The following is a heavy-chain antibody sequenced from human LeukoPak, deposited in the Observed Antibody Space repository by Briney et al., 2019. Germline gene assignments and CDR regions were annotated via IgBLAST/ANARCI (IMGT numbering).Heavy chain of an antibody. V-gene: IGHV4-39*07. D-gene: IGHD3-3*01. CDR2: IYYSGST. J-gene: IGHJ3*02. CDR3: ARGGVYYDFWSGYHDAFDI. Sequence: SETLSLTCTVSGGSISSSSYYWGWIRQPPGKGLEWIGSIYYSGSTFYNPSLKSRVTISVDTSKNQFSLKLSSVTAADTAVYYCARGGVYYDFWSGYHDAFDIWGQGTMVTVSS. CDR1: GGSISSSSYY.